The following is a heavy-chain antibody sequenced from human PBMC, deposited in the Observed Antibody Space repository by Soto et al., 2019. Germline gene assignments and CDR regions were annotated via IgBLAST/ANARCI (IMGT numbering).Heavy chain of an antibody. Sequence: GGSLRLSCAASGFTVSSTYMSWVRPAPGKGLEWVSVLYSGRSTYYADSVKGRFTISRDNSKNTLYLQMNSLRSEDTAVYYCGRAPDSSGWYWFDPWGQGTLVTVSS. J-gene: IGHJ5*02. D-gene: IGHD6-19*01. CDR1: GFTVSSTY. CDR2: LYSGRST. V-gene: IGHV3-53*01. CDR3: GRAPDSSGWYWFDP.